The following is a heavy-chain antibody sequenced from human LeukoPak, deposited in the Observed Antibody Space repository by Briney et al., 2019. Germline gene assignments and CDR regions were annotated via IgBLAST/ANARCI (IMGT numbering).Heavy chain of an antibody. J-gene: IGHJ4*02. V-gene: IGHV3-74*01. D-gene: IGHD5-24*01. CDR1: QFTFSSYW. Sequence: PGGSLRLSWSATQFTFSSYWMHWVRQVPGKGLVWVSHINSDGSSITYADSVKGRFTISRDNAENTLHLQMDSLRAEDTAVYYCARDKSYNLDCWGQGTLVTVSS. CDR2: INSDGSSI. CDR3: ARDKSYNLDC.